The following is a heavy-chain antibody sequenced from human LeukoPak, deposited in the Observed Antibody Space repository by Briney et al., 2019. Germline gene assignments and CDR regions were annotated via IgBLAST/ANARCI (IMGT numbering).Heavy chain of an antibody. CDR3: ARDRERYYDSSGYYYPDAFDI. CDR1: GFTFSSYA. J-gene: IGHJ3*02. V-gene: IGHV3-30-3*01. D-gene: IGHD3-22*01. Sequence: GGSLRLSCAASGFTFSSYAMHWVRQAPGKGLEWVAVISYDGSNKYYADSVKGRFTISRDNSKNTLYLQMNSLRAEDTAVYYCARDRERYYDSSGYYYPDAFDIWGQGTMVTVSS. CDR2: ISYDGSNK.